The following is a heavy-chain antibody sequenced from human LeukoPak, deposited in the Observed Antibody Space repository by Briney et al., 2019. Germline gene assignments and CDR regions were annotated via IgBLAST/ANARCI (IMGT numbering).Heavy chain of an antibody. J-gene: IGHJ4*02. V-gene: IGHV1-18*01. D-gene: IGHD3-22*01. CDR3: ARGPKGHDSSGFDDY. CDR1: GYTFTSYG. CDR2: ISAYNGNT. Sequence: EASVKVSCKASGYTFTSYGISWVRQAPGQGLEWMGWISAYNGNTNYAQKLQGRVTMTTDTSTSTAYMELRSLRSDDTAVYYCARGPKGHDSSGFDDYWGQGTLVTVSS.